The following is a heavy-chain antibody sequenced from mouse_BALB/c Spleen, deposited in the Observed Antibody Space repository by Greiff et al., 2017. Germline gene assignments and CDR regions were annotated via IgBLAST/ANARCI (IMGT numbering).Heavy chain of an antibody. J-gene: IGHJ3*01. CDR3: ARRDRYGAY. CDR2: IRYSGST. V-gene: IGHV3-2*02. CDR1: GYSITSDYA. D-gene: IGHD2-14*01. Sequence: ESGPGLVKPSQSLSLTCTVTGYSITSDYAWNWIRQFPGNKLEWMGYIRYSGSTSYNPSLKSRISITRDTSKNQFFLQLNSVTTEDTATYYCARRDRYGAYWGQGTLVTVSA.